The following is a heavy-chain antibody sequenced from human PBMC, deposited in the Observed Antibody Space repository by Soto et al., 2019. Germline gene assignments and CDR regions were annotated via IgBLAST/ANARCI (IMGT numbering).Heavy chain of an antibody. V-gene: IGHV1-18*01. CDR1: GYTFTRSG. D-gene: IGHD5-12*01. Sequence: QVQLVQSGAEVKKPGASVKVSCKASGYTFTRSGISWVRQAPGQGLEWMGSISTYNGDTNYAQKFQGRVTMTTNTSTSTAYMELRSLRSDDTAVYYCAREGVAPSYYYGMDVWGQGTTVTVSS. J-gene: IGHJ6*02. CDR2: ISTYNGDT. CDR3: AREGVAPSYYYGMDV.